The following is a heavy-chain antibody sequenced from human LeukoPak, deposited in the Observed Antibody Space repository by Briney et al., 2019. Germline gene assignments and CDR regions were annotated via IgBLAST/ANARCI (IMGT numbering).Heavy chain of an antibody. Sequence: GGSLRLSCTTSGISFGEYAMSWIRQAPGKGLEWVSYISSSGSTIYYADSVKGRFTISRDSAKNSLYLQMNSLRAEDTAVYYCAREGPPGAFDIWGQGTMVTVSS. CDR3: AREGPPGAFDI. V-gene: IGHV3-11*01. J-gene: IGHJ3*02. CDR2: ISSSGSTI. CDR1: GISFGEYA.